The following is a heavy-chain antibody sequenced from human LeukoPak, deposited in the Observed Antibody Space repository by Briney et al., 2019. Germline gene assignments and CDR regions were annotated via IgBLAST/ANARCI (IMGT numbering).Heavy chain of an antibody. CDR2: IYYSGST. V-gene: IGHV4-59*08. J-gene: IGHJ3*01. Sequence: PSETLSLTCTVSGGSISSYYWSWIRQPPGKGLEWIGFIYYSGSTNYNPSLKSRVTISVDTSKDQFSLKLSSVTATDTAVYYCARPSLDYGGIDAFDFWGQGTLVTVSS. CDR3: ARPSLDYGGIDAFDF. D-gene: IGHD4-23*01. CDR1: GGSISSYY.